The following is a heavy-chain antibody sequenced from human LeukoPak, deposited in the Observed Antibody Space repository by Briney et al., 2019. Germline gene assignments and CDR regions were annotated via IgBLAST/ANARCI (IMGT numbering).Heavy chain of an antibody. CDR2: IYYSGST. CDR3: ARDLTAAGLCWFDP. J-gene: IGHJ5*02. D-gene: IGHD6-13*01. V-gene: IGHV4-59*12. CDR1: GGSISSYY. Sequence: KPSETLSLTCTVSGGSISSYYWSWIRQPPGKGLEWIGYIYYSGSTNYNPSLKSRVTMSVDTSKNQFSLKLSSVTAADTGVYYCARDLTAAGLCWFDPWGQGTLVTVSS.